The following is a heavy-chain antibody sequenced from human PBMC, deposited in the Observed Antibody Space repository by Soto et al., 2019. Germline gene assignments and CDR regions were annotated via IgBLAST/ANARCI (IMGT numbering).Heavy chain of an antibody. CDR3: AKSGPTVIYFDH. V-gene: IGHV3-23*01. D-gene: IGHD4-17*01. J-gene: IGHJ4*02. CDR1: GFYFGSYA. CDR2: IGGSGHAT. Sequence: EVQLLESGGGLVKPGGSLRLSCEASGFYFGSYAMTWVRQAPGKGLEWVASIGGSGHATHYADSVQGRFTISRDDSERTLYLQMNSLRVEDTAVYYCAKSGPTVIYFDHWGQGRLVSVSS.